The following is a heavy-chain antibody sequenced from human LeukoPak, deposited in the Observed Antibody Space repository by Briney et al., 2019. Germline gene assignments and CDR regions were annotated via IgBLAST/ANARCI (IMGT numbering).Heavy chain of an antibody. Sequence: PSETLSLTCSVSGDSISSHYWGWIRQTPGKGLEWIGYVYYSGTTVYSPSLRSRVTVSVDTSKNEFSLKLSSMTTADTAVYYCARVVETIQWATWFDPWGQGTLVTVSS. V-gene: IGHV4-59*11. CDR2: VYYSGTT. CDR1: GDSISSHY. D-gene: IGHD5-24*01. CDR3: ARVVETIQWATWFDP. J-gene: IGHJ5*02.